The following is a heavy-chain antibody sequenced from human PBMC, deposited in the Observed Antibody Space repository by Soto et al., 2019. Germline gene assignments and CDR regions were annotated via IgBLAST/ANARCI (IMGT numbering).Heavy chain of an antibody. J-gene: IGHJ4*02. Sequence: PSETLSLTCTVSGGSVSSGIYYWSWIRHPPGKGLEWIGYIYYSGSTNYNPSLKSRVTISVDTSKNQFSLKLSSVTAADTAVYYCARGYGGTVSPKYWGQGTLVTVSS. V-gene: IGHV4-61*01. CDR2: IYYSGST. CDR3: ARGYGGTVSPKY. CDR1: GGSVSSGIYY. D-gene: IGHD4-17*01.